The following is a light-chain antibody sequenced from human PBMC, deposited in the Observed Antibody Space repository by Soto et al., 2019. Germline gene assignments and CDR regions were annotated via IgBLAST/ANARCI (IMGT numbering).Light chain of an antibody. Sequence: FVLTQPHTVSESPGKTVTISCTGSSGSIATNYVQWYQQRPGSAPTTVIYEDTQRPSGVPERFSGSIDSSSNSASLTISGLKTEDEADYYCQSYDGSNPDVVFGGGTKLTVL. CDR3: QSYDGSNPDVV. V-gene: IGLV6-57*02. CDR2: EDT. J-gene: IGLJ2*01. CDR1: SGSIATNY.